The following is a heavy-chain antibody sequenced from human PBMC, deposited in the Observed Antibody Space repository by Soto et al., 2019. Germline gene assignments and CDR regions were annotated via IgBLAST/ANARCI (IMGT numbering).Heavy chain of an antibody. V-gene: IGHV3-33*01. D-gene: IGHD3-16*01. J-gene: IGHJ3*02. CDR2: IWYDGSNK. Sequence: QVQLVESGGGVVQPGRSLGLSCAASGFTFSSYGMHWVRQAPGKGLEWVAVIWYDGSNKYYADSVKGRFTISRDNSKNTLYLQMNSLRAEDTAVYYCARLRLGELAPDAFDIWGQGTMVTVSS. CDR3: ARLRLGELAPDAFDI. CDR1: GFTFSSYG.